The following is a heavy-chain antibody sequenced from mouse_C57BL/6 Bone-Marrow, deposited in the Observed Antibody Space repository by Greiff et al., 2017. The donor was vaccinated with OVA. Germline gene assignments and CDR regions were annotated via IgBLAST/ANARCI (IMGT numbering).Heavy chain of an antibody. J-gene: IGHJ4*01. CDR2: IDPENGDT. V-gene: IGHV14-4*01. CDR1: GFNIKDDY. CDR3: TTLLLLQAMDY. Sequence: EVQLQQSGAALVRPGASVKLSCTASGFNIKDDYMHWVKQRPEQGLEWIGWIDPENGDTEYASKFQGKATITADTSSNTAYLQLSSLTSEDTAVYYCTTLLLLQAMDYWGQGTSVTVSS. D-gene: IGHD1-1*01.